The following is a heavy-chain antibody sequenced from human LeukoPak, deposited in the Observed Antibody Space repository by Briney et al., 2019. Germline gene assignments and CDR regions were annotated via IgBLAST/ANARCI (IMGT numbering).Heavy chain of an antibody. D-gene: IGHD2-15*01. CDR1: GYTFTYYV. CDR2: INAYNGNT. Sequence: GASVKVSCKTSGYTFTYYVISWVRQAPGQGLEWMGWINAYNGNTNDAQKFQGRVTMTTDTSTSTAYMELRSLGSDDTAVYYCVRDYFCSGGTCDDCFDPWGQGTLVTVSS. V-gene: IGHV1-18*01. CDR3: VRDYFCSGGTCDDCFDP. J-gene: IGHJ5*02.